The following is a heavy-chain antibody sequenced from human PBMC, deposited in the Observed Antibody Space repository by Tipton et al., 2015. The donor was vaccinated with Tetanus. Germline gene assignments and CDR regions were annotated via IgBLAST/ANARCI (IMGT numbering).Heavy chain of an antibody. CDR1: GASVSSGGYY. J-gene: IGHJ4*02. CDR2: IHYSGTT. Sequence: TLSLTCTVSGASVSSGGYYWSWIRQPPGKGLEWIGYIHYSGTTNYNPSVKSRVTISVDTSKSQFSLNLSSVTAADAAVYYCARENWSYGNSFDSWGQGIQVTVSS. D-gene: IGHD3-16*01. CDR3: ARENWSYGNSFDS. V-gene: IGHV4-61*08.